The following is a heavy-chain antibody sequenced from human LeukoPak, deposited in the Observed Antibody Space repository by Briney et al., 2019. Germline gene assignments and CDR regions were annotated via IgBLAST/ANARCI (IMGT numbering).Heavy chain of an antibody. CDR1: GYTFTSYY. CDR3: AREIYPDRKAKDY. D-gene: IGHD2-2*02. V-gene: IGHV1-2*02. J-gene: IGHJ4*02. CDR2: IHPNSDGT. Sequence: ASVKVSCKASGYTFTSYYMHWVRQAPGQGLEWMGCIHPNSDGTTSAQMFQGRVTMTRDTSLTTACMELSRLKSDDTAVYYCAREIYPDRKAKDYWGQGTLVIVSA.